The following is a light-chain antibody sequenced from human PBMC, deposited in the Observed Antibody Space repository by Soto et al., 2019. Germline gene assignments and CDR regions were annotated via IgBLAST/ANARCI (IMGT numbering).Light chain of an antibody. V-gene: IGKV3-20*01. CDR1: QGVGHS. CDR2: DAS. CDR3: QQYGPSAIT. J-gene: IGKJ5*01. Sequence: ENVLTQSPGTLSLSPGERATLSCRASQGVGHSLAWYQQKPGQAPRLLISDASSRATGIPDRFSGSGSGTDFTLTISSLEPEDFAVYSCQQYGPSAITFGHGTRLEIK.